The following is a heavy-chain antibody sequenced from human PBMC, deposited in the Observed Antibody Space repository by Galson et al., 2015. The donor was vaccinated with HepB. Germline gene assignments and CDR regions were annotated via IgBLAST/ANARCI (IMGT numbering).Heavy chain of an antibody. CDR3: ARGLIKSEDAFDI. V-gene: IGHV1-69*06. CDR1: GGTFSSYA. Sequence: QSGAEVKKPGESLKISCKASGGTFSSYAISWVRQAPGQGLEWMGGIIPIFGTANYARKFQGRVTITADKSTSTAYMELSSLRSEDTAVYYCARGLIKSEDAFDIWGQGTMVTVSS. D-gene: IGHD3-3*01. CDR2: IIPIFGTA. J-gene: IGHJ3*02.